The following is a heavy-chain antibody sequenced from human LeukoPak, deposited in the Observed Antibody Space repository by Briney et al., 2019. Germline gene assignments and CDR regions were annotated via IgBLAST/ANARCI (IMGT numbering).Heavy chain of an antibody. CDR1: GFTFSSYW. D-gene: IGHD2-8*01. CDR2: IKQDGSEK. V-gene: IGHV3-7*05. CDR3: AKEELMGSAFDM. J-gene: IGHJ3*02. Sequence: GGSLRLSCAASGFTFSSYWMSWVRQAPGKGLEWVANIKQDGSEKYYVDSVKGRFTISRDNAKNSLYPQMNSLRADDTAVYYCAKEELMGSAFDMWGQGTMVTVSS.